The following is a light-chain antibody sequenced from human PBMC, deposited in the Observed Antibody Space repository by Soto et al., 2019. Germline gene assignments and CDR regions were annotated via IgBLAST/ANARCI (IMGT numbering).Light chain of an antibody. Sequence: DIQMTQSPSSLSASVGDRVTIACQANQDIGNYLNWYQQKPGKAPRLLIYDASNLEIGVPSRFSGSVSGTDFTFTISNLQPEDIARYYCQQYDTLPPYTFGQGTKVELK. CDR1: QDIGNY. V-gene: IGKV1-33*01. CDR3: QQYDTLPPYT. CDR2: DAS. J-gene: IGKJ2*01.